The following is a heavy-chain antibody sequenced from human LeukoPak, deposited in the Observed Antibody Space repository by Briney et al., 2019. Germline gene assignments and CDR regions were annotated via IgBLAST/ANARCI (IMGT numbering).Heavy chain of an antibody. CDR2: IIPILRTP. D-gene: IGHD3-10*01. J-gene: IGHJ4*02. Sequence: GASVKVSCKASGYTFTSYGISWVRQAPGQGLEWMGRIIPILRTPNYAQNFQGRVTITTDESTSTAYMELSSLRSEDTAVYYCARDAGRYGSVPQRNWGQGTLVTVSS. CDR3: ARDAGRYGSVPQRN. CDR1: GYTFTSYG. V-gene: IGHV1-69*11.